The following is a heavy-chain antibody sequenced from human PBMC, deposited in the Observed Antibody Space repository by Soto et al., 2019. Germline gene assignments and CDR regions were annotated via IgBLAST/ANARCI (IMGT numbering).Heavy chain of an antibody. J-gene: IGHJ5*02. V-gene: IGHV4-39*01. Sequence: LSETLSLTCSVSGDSISNSRFYWAWIRQPPGEGLEWIGSIYHTGNAYCNPSLKSRVTISVDTSKNQFSLKLTSVTAADAALYYCARDFFDSSDYTTNWFDPWGQGTLVTVS. D-gene: IGHD3-22*01. CDR1: GDSISNSRFY. CDR2: IYHTGNA. CDR3: ARDFFDSSDYTTNWFDP.